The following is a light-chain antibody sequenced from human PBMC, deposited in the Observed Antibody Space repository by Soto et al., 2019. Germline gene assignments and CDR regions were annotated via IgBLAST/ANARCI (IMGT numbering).Light chain of an antibody. CDR3: QQFSSYPHT. CDR2: DAS. J-gene: IGKJ4*01. Sequence: EIVMTQSPATLSVSPGERATLSCRASQSVSSNLAWYQQKPGQAPRLLIYDASSRATGIPDRFSGGGSGTDFALTISSLEPEDFAVYYCQQFSSYPHTFGGGTKVDI. CDR1: QSVSSN. V-gene: IGKV3D-15*01.